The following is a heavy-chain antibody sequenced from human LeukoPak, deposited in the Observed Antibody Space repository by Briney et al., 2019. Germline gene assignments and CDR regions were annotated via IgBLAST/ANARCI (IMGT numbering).Heavy chain of an antibody. Sequence: GGSLRLSCAASGFTFSSYGMHWVRQAPGKGLEWVAVISYDGSNKYYADSVKGRFTISRDNSKNTLYLQMNSLRAEDTAVYYWAKDSSSWSFGDSGGRGTLVTVSS. CDR3: AKDSSSWSFGDS. D-gene: IGHD6-13*01. J-gene: IGHJ4*02. V-gene: IGHV3-30*18. CDR1: GFTFSSYG. CDR2: ISYDGSNK.